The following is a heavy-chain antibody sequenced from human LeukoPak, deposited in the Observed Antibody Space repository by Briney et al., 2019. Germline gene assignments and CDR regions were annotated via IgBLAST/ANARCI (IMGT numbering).Heavy chain of an antibody. J-gene: IGHJ6*03. D-gene: IGHD1-26*01. CDR1: GFTFSSYS. Sequence: PGGSLRLSCAASGFTFSSYSMNWVRQAPGKGLEWVSSISSSSSYIYYADSVKGRFTISRDNAKNSLYLQMNSLRAEDTAVYYCARGIVGATRYYYYYYMDVWGKGTTVTVSS. CDR3: ARGIVGATRYYYYYYMDV. V-gene: IGHV3-21*01. CDR2: ISSSSSYI.